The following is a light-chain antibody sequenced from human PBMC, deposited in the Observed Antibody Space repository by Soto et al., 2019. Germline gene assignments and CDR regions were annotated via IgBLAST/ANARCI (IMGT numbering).Light chain of an antibody. Sequence: DIQMTQSPSSLSASVGDRVTITCQASQGISNYLNWYQQKPGKAPKLLIYDASNLETGVPSRFSRNGSGTDFTFTISSLQPEDIATYYCQQYDNLPHTFGQGTQLEIK. V-gene: IGKV1-33*01. CDR3: QQYDNLPHT. CDR2: DAS. J-gene: IGKJ2*01. CDR1: QGISNY.